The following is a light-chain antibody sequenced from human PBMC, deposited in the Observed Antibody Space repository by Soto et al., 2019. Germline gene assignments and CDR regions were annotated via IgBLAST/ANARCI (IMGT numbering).Light chain of an antibody. CDR2: AVS. J-gene: IGKJ4*01. V-gene: IGKV1-39*01. Sequence: MSNSPSSLSATIGDRVTITCRASQSMRSYFNCDQQKPGKAPKLLMYAVSSLQSGVPSRFSGSGSGTDFTLTISSLQPEDFATYYCQQSYTPPFPFGEGTMV. CDR1: QSMRSY. CDR3: QQSYTPPFP.